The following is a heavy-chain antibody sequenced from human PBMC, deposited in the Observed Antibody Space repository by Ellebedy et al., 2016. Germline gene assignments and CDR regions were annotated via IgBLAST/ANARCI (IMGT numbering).Heavy chain of an antibody. CDR2: ISYDGSNK. V-gene: IGHV3-30*18. Sequence: GGSLRLSCAASGFTFSSYGMHWVRQAPGKGLEWVAVISYDGSNKYYADSVKGRFTISRDNSKNTLYLQMNSLRAGDTAVYYCAKVPYYGSGEGWYFDLWGRGTLVTVSS. D-gene: IGHD3-10*01. J-gene: IGHJ2*01. CDR1: GFTFSSYG. CDR3: AKVPYYGSGEGWYFDL.